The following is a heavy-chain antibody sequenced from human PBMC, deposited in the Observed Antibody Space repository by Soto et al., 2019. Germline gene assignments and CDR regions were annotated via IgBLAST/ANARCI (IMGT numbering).Heavy chain of an antibody. Sequence: PSETLSLTCTVSGGSISSGDYYWSWIRQPPGKGLEWIGYIYYSGSTYYNPSLKSRVTISVDTSKNQFSLKLSSLTAADTAVYYCATRGYSYGLDYWGQGTLVTVSS. J-gene: IGHJ4*02. CDR1: GGSISSGDYY. CDR2: IYYSGST. D-gene: IGHD5-18*01. V-gene: IGHV4-30-4*01. CDR3: ATRGYSYGLDY.